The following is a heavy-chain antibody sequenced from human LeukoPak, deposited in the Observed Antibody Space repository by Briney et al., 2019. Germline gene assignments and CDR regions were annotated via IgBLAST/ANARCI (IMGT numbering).Heavy chain of an antibody. CDR2: IYSGGST. CDR1: GFTVSSNY. Sequence: GGSLRLSCAASGFTVSSNYMSWVRQAPGKGLEWVSVIYSGGSTYYADSVKGRSTISRDNSKNTLYLQMNSLRAEDTAVYYCARVDSSGYNFDYWGQGTLVTVSS. CDR3: ARVDSSGYNFDY. D-gene: IGHD3-22*01. J-gene: IGHJ4*02. V-gene: IGHV3-66*01.